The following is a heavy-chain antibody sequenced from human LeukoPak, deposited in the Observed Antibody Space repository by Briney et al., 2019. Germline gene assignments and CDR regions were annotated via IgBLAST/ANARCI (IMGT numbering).Heavy chain of an antibody. CDR1: GGSISSYY. D-gene: IGHD3-16*01. CDR2: IYYSGST. J-gene: IGHJ4*02. CDR3: SRGGGGAVDY. Sequence: SETLSLTCTVSGGSISSYYWSWIRQPPGKGLEWIGYIYYSGSTNYNPSLKSRVTISVDTSKNQFSLNLTSVTAAHPAGYYLSRGGGGAVDYWGQGTLVTVSS. V-gene: IGHV4-59*01.